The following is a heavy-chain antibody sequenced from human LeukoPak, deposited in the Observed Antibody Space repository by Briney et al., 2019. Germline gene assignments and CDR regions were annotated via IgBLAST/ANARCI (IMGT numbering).Heavy chain of an antibody. CDR3: ARGPSIMITFGGVIAAELDY. V-gene: IGHV3-74*01. CDR1: GFTFSSYW. D-gene: IGHD3-16*02. CDR2: INSDGSST. J-gene: IGHJ4*02. Sequence: GGSLRLSCAASGFTFSSYWMHWVRQAPGKGQVWVSRINSDGSSTSYADSVKGRFTIPRDNAKNTRYLQMNSLRTEDTAVYYCARGPSIMITFGGVIAAELDYWGQGTLVTVSS.